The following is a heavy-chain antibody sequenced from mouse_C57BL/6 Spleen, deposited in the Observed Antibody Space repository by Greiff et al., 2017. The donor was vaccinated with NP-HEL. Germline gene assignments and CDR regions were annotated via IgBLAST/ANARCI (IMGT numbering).Heavy chain of an antibody. CDR2: ISSGSSTI. CDR3: GKLGEDFDV. CDR1: GFTFSDYG. V-gene: IGHV5-17*01. D-gene: IGHD4-1*01. J-gene: IGHJ1*03. Sequence: DVMLVESGGGLVKPGGSLKLSCAASGFTFSDYGMHWVRQAPEKGLEWVAYISSGSSTIYYADTVKGRFTISRDNAKNTLFLQMTRLRSEDTAMYYCGKLGEDFDVWGTGTTVTVSS.